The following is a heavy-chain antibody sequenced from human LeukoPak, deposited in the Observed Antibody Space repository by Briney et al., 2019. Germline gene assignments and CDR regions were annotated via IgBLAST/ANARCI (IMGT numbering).Heavy chain of an antibody. Sequence: KASETLSLTCTVSGGSISSSSYYWGWIRQPPGKGLEWIGCIYYSGRTYHNPSLKSRVTISVDTSKNQFSLKLSSVTAADTAVYYCARRGPLLYAHYFDYWGQGTLVTVSS. J-gene: IGHJ4*02. CDR2: IYYSGRT. V-gene: IGHV4-39*01. CDR1: GGSISSSSYY. CDR3: ARRGPLLYAHYFDY. D-gene: IGHD2-2*02.